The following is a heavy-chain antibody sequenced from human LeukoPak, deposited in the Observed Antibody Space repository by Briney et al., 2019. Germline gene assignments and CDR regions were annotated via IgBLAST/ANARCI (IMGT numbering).Heavy chain of an antibody. CDR1: GGSIRSSYYY. CDR3: ARGSTYYYGSGSTDWFDP. D-gene: IGHD3-10*01. CDR2: IYDSGST. J-gene: IGHJ5*02. V-gene: IGHV4-39*01. Sequence: SETLSLTCTVSGGSIRSSYYYWGWIRQPPGKGLEWIGSIYDSGSTYYNPSLKSRVTISVDTSKNQFSLKLNSVTAADTAVYYCARGSTYYYGSGSTDWFDPWGQGTLVTVSS.